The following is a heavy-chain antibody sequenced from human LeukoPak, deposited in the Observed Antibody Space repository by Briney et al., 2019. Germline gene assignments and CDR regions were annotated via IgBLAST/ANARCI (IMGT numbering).Heavy chain of an antibody. CDR2: IYHSGST. D-gene: IGHD3-3*01. CDR3: ARERGITIFGVVNDYNWFDP. J-gene: IGHJ5*02. CDR1: GYSISSGYY. V-gene: IGHV4-38-2*02. Sequence: SETLSLTFTVSGYSISSGYYWGWIRQPPGKGLEWIGSIYHSGSTYYNPSLKSRVTISVDTSKNQFSLKLSSVTAADTAVYYCARERGITIFGVVNDYNWFDPWGQGTLVTVSS.